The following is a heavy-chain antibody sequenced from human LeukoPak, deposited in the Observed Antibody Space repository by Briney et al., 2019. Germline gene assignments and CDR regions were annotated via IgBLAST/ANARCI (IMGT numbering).Heavy chain of an antibody. J-gene: IGHJ3*01. D-gene: IGHD4-11*01. CDR3: ARGTTTVQRRDTFDV. V-gene: IGHV3-21*01. CDR1: GFTFRTYS. Sequence: GGSLRVSCAASGFTFRTYSMDWVRQAPGKGLEWVASISTTSSHIYYAESLKSRFTISRDNAKNSLYLQMNSLRAEDTAVYYCARGTTTVQRRDTFDVWGQGTMVTVSS. CDR2: ISTTSSHI.